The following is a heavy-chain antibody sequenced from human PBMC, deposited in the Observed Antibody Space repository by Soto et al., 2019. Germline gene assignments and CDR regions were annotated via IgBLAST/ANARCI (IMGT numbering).Heavy chain of an antibody. J-gene: IGHJ4*02. CDR3: ARQGDDRHFFFDS. CDR1: GRSMISYY. CDR2: IYTGGNT. V-gene: IGHV4-4*07. D-gene: IGHD3-3*02. Sequence: SETLSLTCNVSGRSMISYYWSWIRQPAGKGLEWIGRIYTGGNTNYNPSLKSRVTMSVDTSKSQFSLSLTSVTAADTAVYHCARQGDDRHFFFDSWGQGTLVTVYS.